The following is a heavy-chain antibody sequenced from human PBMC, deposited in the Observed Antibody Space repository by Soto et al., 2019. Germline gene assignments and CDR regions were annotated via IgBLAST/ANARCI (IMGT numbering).Heavy chain of an antibody. CDR3: ARFGGPPITIFGVVISWFDP. J-gene: IGHJ5*02. CDR2: MYYSGST. V-gene: IGHV4-39*07. D-gene: IGHD3-3*01. Sequence: SETLSLTCFVSGGSISSNNYYWSWIRQPPGKGLEWIGYMYYSGSTYYNPSLKSRVTISVDTSKNQFSLKLSSVTAADTAVYYCARFGGPPITIFGVVISWFDPWGQGTLVTVSS. CDR1: GGSISSNNYY.